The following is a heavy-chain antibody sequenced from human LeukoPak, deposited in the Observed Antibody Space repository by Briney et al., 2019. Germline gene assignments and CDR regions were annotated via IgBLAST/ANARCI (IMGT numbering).Heavy chain of an antibody. Sequence: GGSLRLSCAASGFTFYDYAMHWVRHAPGKGLEWVSGISWNSGSIGYADSVKGRFTISRDNAKNSLYLQMNSLRAEDAALYYCAKAQYPFNYYDSVDYWGQGTLVTVSS. CDR3: AKAQYPFNYYDSVDY. V-gene: IGHV3-9*01. D-gene: IGHD3-22*01. J-gene: IGHJ4*02. CDR1: GFTFYDYA. CDR2: ISWNSGSI.